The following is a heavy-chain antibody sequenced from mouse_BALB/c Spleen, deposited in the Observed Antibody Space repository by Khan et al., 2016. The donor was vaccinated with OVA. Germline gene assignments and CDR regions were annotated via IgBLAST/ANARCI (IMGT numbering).Heavy chain of an antibody. CDR2: ISSTGSYT. D-gene: IGHD2-1*01. J-gene: IGHJ3*01. V-gene: IGHV5-9*02. CDR1: GFAFNSYD. CDR3: TRPSYYGNPWSTY. Sequence: EVKLVEAGGGLVKPGGSLKLSCEVSGFAFNSYDMSWVRQTPEKRLEWVATISSTGSYTYYPDSVKGRFTISRDTARNTLYLQMSSLSSEDTALYYCTRPSYYGNPWSTYWGQATLVTVSA.